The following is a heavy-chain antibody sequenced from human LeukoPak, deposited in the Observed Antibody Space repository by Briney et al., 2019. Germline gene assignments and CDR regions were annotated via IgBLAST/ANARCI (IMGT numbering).Heavy chain of an antibody. D-gene: IGHD2-2*01. CDR1: GGPFRGYY. CDR2: INHSGST. V-gene: IGHV4-34*01. Sequence: PSETLSLTCAVKGGPFRGYYWSGIPHPPGKGLEWIGEINHSGSTNYNPSLKSRVTISVDTSKNQFSLKLSSVTAADTAVYYCARAYCSSTSCPGYFDYWGQGTLVTVSS. J-gene: IGHJ4*02. CDR3: ARAYCSSTSCPGYFDY.